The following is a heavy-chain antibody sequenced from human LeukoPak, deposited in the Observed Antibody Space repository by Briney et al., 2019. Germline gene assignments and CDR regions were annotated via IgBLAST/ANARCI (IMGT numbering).Heavy chain of an antibody. Sequence: SETLSLTCTVSDGSIISYHWSSIRQSAGKGLEWIGRIYSSGSTNYNPSLKSRVTMSVDTSKSQFSLKLSSVTAADTAVYYRARGLKYSGNYGWFDPWGQGTPVTVSS. CDR2: IYSSGST. J-gene: IGHJ5*02. V-gene: IGHV4-4*07. CDR3: ARGLKYSGNYGWFDP. CDR1: DGSIISYH. D-gene: IGHD1-26*01.